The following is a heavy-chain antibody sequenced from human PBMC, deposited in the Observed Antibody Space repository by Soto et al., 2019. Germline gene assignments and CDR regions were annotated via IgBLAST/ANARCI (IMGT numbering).Heavy chain of an antibody. D-gene: IGHD3-22*01. CDR1: GGSISSYY. V-gene: IGHV4-59*01. Sequence: SETLSLTCTVSGGSISSYYWSWIRQPPGKGLEWIGYIYYSGSTNYNPSLKSRVTISVDTSKNQFSLKLSSVTAADTAVYYCARGRGSSGYYRGGAFDIRRQGTMVTVSS. CDR2: IYYSGST. J-gene: IGHJ3*02. CDR3: ARGRGSSGYYRGGAFDI.